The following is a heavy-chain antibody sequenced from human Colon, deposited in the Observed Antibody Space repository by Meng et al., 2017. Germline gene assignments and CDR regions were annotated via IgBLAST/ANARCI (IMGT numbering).Heavy chain of an antibody. CDR1: GGSITTNSY. CDR2: IDHRGDP. CDR3: ARHGGYYQDY. V-gene: IGHV4-4*02. Sequence: QVQLLESGPGLVKPSGTLHLTCAVSGGSITTNSYWSWVRQSPEKGLEWIGQIDHRGDPYYNPSLKSRVTMSVDRSKSQVSLQLTSVTAADTAVYYCARHGGYYQDYWGQGTLVTVSS. D-gene: IGHD4-23*01. J-gene: IGHJ4*02.